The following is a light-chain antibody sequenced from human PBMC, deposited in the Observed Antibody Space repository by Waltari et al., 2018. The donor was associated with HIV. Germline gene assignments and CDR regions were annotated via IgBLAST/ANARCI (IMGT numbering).Light chain of an antibody. CDR1: SSDIGGFDY. CDR2: AVS. CDR3: SSYSRSSTLVL. Sequence: QSALTQPASVSGSPGQSITISCTGASSDIGGFDYVAWYHQHPGKVPKLIIYAVSDRPSGVSNRFSGSKSGSTASLSISGLQAEDEAVYYCSSYSRSSTLVLFGGGTKLTVL. J-gene: IGLJ2*01. V-gene: IGLV2-14*03.